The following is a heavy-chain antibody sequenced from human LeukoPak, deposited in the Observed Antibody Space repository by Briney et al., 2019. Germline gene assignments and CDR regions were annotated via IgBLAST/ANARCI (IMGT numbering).Heavy chain of an antibody. CDR1: GYTFTGYY. D-gene: IGHD3-10*01. Sequence: ASVKVSCKASGYTFTGYYMHWVRQGPGQGLEWMGWINPNSGGTNYAQKFQGRVTMTRDTSISTAYMELSRLRSDDTAVYYCARDPLWFDYYYMDVWGKGTTVTVSS. V-gene: IGHV1-2*02. CDR3: ARDPLWFDYYYMDV. J-gene: IGHJ6*03. CDR2: INPNSGGT.